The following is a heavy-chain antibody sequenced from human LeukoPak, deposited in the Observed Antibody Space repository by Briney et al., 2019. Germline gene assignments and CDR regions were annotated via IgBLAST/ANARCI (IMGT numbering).Heavy chain of an antibody. V-gene: IGHV4-34*01. D-gene: IGHD5-18*01. CDR2: INHSGST. J-gene: IGHJ4*02. Sequence: PSETLSLTCAVYGGSFSGYYWSWIRQPPGKGLEWIGEINHSGSTNYNPSLKSRVTISVDTSKNQFSLKLSSVTAADTAVYYCARTEAVVNGPNDYWGQGTLVTVSS. CDR1: GGSFSGYY. CDR3: ARTEAVVNGPNDY.